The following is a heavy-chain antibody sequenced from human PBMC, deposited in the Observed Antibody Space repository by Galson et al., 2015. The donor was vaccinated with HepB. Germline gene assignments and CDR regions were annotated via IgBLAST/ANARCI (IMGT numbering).Heavy chain of an antibody. CDR1: GFTFSSYA. Sequence: SLRLSCAASGFTFSSYAMSWVRQAPGEGLEWVSAISGSGGSTYYADSVKGRFTISRDNSKNTPYLQLNSLRAEGTAVYYCAKPPPEVLGVISYYYYGMDVWGQVTTVTVSS. V-gene: IGHV3-23*01. D-gene: IGHD3-10*01. CDR2: ISGSGGST. J-gene: IGHJ6*02. CDR3: AKPPPEVLGVISYYYYGMDV.